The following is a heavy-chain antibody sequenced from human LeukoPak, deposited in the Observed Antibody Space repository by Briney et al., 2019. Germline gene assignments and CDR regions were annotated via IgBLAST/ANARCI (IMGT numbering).Heavy chain of an antibody. V-gene: IGHV3-23*01. CDR2: IRDSGGVT. CDR1: GFTFSTYG. D-gene: IGHD1-26*01. J-gene: IGHJ4*02. Sequence: GGSLRLSCAASGFTFSTYGISWVRQAPGKGLEWVSGIRDSGGVTYYADSVKGRFTISRDNSETTVYLQMNSLRVEDTAIYYCSKDQKWEHPHYLDYWGQGTLVTVSS. CDR3: SKDQKWEHPHYLDY.